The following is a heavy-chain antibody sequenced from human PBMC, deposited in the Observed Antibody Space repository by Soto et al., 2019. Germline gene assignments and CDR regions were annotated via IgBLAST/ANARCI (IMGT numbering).Heavy chain of an antibody. J-gene: IGHJ5*02. Sequence: GASVKVSCKASGYTFTSYAMHWVRQAPGQRLEWMGWISAYNGNTNYAQKLQGRVTMTTDTSTSTAYMELRSLRSDDTAVYYCARDYYGSGSFNWFDPWGQGTLVTVSS. CDR3: ARDYYGSGSFNWFDP. D-gene: IGHD3-10*01. V-gene: IGHV1-18*01. CDR1: GYTFTSYA. CDR2: ISAYNGNT.